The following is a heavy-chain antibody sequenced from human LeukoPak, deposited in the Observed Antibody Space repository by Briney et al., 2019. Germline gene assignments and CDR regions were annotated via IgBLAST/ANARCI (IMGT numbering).Heavy chain of an antibody. CDR2: INHSGST. CDR1: GGSFSGYY. CDR3: ARRTSNCSGGSCYHRGDVVEKIDY. D-gene: IGHD2-15*01. V-gene: IGHV4-34*01. Sequence: SETLSLTCAVYGGSFSGYYWSWIRQPPGKGLEWIGEINHSGSTNYNPSLKSRVTISVDTSKNQFSLKLSSVTAADTAVYYCARRTSNCSGGSCYHRGDVVEKIDYWGQGTLVTVSS. J-gene: IGHJ4*02.